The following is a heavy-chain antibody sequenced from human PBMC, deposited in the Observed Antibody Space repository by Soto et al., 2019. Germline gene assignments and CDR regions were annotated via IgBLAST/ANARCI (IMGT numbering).Heavy chain of an antibody. Sequence: GGSLRLSCAASGFTFSSYGMHWVRQAPGKGLEWVAVISYDGSNKYYADSVKGRFTISRDNSKNTLYLQMNSLRAEDTAVYYCAKDVQLWSWAYGMDVWGQGTTVTVS. CDR1: GFTFSSYG. V-gene: IGHV3-30*18. J-gene: IGHJ6*02. CDR3: AKDVQLWSWAYGMDV. CDR2: ISYDGSNK. D-gene: IGHD5-18*01.